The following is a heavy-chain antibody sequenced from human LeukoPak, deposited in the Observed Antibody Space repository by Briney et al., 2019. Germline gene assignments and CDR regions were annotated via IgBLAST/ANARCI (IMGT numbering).Heavy chain of an antibody. D-gene: IGHD5-18*01. Sequence: ASVKVSCKASGYTFTGHYLHWVRQAPGQGLEWMGRINPNTGVTEYVQKFQGRVTMTRDTSISTAYVELTRLRSDDTAIYYCARDPGYSYAVDYWAREPWSPSPQ. J-gene: IGHJ4*02. CDR1: GYTFTGHY. CDR3: ARDPGYSYAVDY. CDR2: INPNTGVT. V-gene: IGHV1-2*06.